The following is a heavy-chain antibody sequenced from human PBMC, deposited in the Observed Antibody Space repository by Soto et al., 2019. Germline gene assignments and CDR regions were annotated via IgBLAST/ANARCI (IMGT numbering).Heavy chain of an antibody. CDR2: IIPMFGTS. CDR1: GGTFSNYA. D-gene: IGHD3-10*01. CDR3: ARGVRTGFYGMDV. J-gene: IGHJ6*02. V-gene: IGHV1-69*13. Sequence: SVKVSCKASGGTFSNYAISWVRQAPGQGLEWVGGIIPMFGTSNYAQNFRGRVSITADESTSTAYMELSSLRSEDTAVYYCARGVRTGFYGMDVWGQGTTVTVSS.